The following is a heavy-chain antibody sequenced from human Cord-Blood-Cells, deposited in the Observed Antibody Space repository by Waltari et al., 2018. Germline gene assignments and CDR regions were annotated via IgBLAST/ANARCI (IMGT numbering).Heavy chain of an antibody. V-gene: IGHV1-8*03. CDR3: ARGLKFIAAAVH. CDR1: GYTFTSYD. CDR2: RNPNSGNT. J-gene: IGHJ4*02. Sequence: QVQLVQSGAEVKKPGASVKVSCKASGYTFTSYDINWVRQATGQGLEWMGWRNPNSGNTGYAQKFQGRVTSTRNTSISTAYMELSSLRSEDTAVYYCARGLKFIAAAVHWGQGTLVTVSS. D-gene: IGHD6-13*01.